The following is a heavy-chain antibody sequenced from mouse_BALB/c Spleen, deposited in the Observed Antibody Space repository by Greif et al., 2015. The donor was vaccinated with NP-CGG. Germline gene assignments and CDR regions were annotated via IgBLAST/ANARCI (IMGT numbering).Heavy chain of an antibody. CDR3: ARWLYYAMDY. J-gene: IGHJ4*01. D-gene: IGHD2-3*01. V-gene: IGHV1-87*01. CDR2: IYPGDGDT. CDR1: GYTFTSYW. Sequence: VQLVESGAELARPGASVKLSCKASGYTFTSYWMQWVKQRLGQGLEWIGAIYPGDGDTRYTQKFKGKATLTADKSSSTAYMQLSSLASEDSAVYYCARWLYYAMDYWGQGTSVTVSS.